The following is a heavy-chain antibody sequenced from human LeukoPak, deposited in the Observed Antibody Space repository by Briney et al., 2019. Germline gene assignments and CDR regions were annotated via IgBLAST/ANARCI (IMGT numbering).Heavy chain of an antibody. D-gene: IGHD3-9*01. CDR3: ARVDDTFYFDY. CDR1: GYTFTGYY. J-gene: IGHJ4*02. CDR2: INPSGGST. V-gene: IGHV1-46*01. Sequence: ASVKVSCKASGYTFTGYYMHWVRQAPGQGLEWMGIINPSGGSTSYAQKFQGRVTMTRDTSTSTIYMELSSLRSEDTAVYYCARVDDTFYFDYWGQGTLVTVSS.